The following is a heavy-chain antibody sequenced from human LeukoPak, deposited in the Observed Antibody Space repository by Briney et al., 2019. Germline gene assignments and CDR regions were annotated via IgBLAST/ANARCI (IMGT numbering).Heavy chain of an antibody. V-gene: IGHV1-69*13. D-gene: IGHD3-22*01. Sequence: SVKVSCKASGGTFSSYAISWVRQAPGQGLEWMGGIIPIFGTANYAQKFQGRVTITADESTSTAYMELSSLRSEDTAVYYCARTPSIVVAPPLVSFDIWGQGTMVTVSS. CDR3: ARTPSIVVAPPLVSFDI. CDR2: IIPIFGTA. J-gene: IGHJ3*02. CDR1: GGTFSSYA.